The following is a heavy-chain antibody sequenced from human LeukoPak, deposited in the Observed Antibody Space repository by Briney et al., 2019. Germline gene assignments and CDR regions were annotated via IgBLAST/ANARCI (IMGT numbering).Heavy chain of an antibody. Sequence: PSETLSLTCTVSGGSISSYYWSWIRQPPGKGLEWIGYIYYNGSTNYNPSLKSRVTISVDTSKNQFSLKLSSVTAADTAVYYCARLESTEQWLEFDYWGQGTLVTVSS. CDR1: GGSISSYY. CDR2: IYYNGST. V-gene: IGHV4-59*01. CDR3: ARLESTEQWLEFDY. J-gene: IGHJ4*02. D-gene: IGHD6-19*01.